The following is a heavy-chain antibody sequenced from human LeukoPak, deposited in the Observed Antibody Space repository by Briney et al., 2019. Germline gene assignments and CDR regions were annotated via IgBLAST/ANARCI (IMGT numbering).Heavy chain of an antibody. CDR3: AREPDYDSSGYYYWAFDI. CDR1: GFTFSSYS. J-gene: IGHJ3*02. Sequence: GGSLRLSCAASGFTFSSYSMNWVRQAPGKGLEWVSYISSSSSTIYYADSVKGRFTISRDNAKNSLYLQMNSLRAEDTAVYYCAREPDYDSSGYYYWAFDIWGQGTMVTVSS. V-gene: IGHV3-48*01. CDR2: ISSSSSTI. D-gene: IGHD3-22*01.